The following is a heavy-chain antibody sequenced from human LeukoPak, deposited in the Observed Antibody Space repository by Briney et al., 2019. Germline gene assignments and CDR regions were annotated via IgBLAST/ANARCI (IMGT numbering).Heavy chain of an antibody. CDR2: TYYSGST. Sequence: PSETLSLTCTVSGGSISSYYWSWIRQPPAKGLEWIGYTYYSGSTHYNPSLKSRVTISVDTSKNQFSLKLSSVTAADTAVYYCARVRPGTTVATFDYWGQGTLVTVFS. V-gene: IGHV4-59*01. J-gene: IGHJ4*02. CDR1: GGSISSYY. D-gene: IGHD4-23*01. CDR3: ARVRPGTTVATFDY.